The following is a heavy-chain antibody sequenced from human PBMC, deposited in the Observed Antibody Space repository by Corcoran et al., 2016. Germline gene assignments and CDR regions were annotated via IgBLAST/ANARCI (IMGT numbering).Heavy chain of an antibody. J-gene: IGHJ5*02. D-gene: IGHD3-3*01. CDR3: AIGSWNDLWRGDWFDP. CDR2: IYYSGST. V-gene: IGHV4-59*01. Sequence: QVQLQESGPGLVKPSETLSFTCTVSGGSISSYYWSWIRQPPGKGLEWIGYIYYSGSTNYNPSLKSRVTISVDTSKNQFSLKLSSVTAADTAVYYCAIGSWNDLWRGDWFDPWGQGTLVTVSS. CDR1: GGSISSYY.